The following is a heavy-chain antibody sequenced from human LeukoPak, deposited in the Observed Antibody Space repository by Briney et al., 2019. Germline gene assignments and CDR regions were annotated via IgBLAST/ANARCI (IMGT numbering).Heavy chain of an antibody. D-gene: IGHD2-15*01. CDR2: SNPSTGST. Sequence: ASVKVSCKASGYTFSTYYLHWVRQAPGQRLEWMGISNPSTGSTTYAQDFQGRVTMTRDTSTSTVYMELSRPISEDTAIYYCASTDCSGGSCFMLDYWGQGTLVTVSS. J-gene: IGHJ4*02. CDR1: GYTFSTYY. V-gene: IGHV1-46*01. CDR3: ASTDCSGGSCFMLDY.